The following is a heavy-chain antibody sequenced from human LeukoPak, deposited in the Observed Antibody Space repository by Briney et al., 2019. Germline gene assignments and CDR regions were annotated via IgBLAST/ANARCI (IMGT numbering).Heavy chain of an antibody. CDR1: GGSFSGYY. J-gene: IGHJ6*03. V-gene: IGHV4-34*01. CDR2: INHSGST. Sequence: SETLSLTCAVYGGSFSGYYWSWIRQPPGKGLEWIGEINHSGSTNYNPSLKSRVTISVDTSKNQFSLKLSSVTAADTAVYYCAISHIYYYYMDVWGKGTTVTISS. CDR3: AISHIYYYYMDV.